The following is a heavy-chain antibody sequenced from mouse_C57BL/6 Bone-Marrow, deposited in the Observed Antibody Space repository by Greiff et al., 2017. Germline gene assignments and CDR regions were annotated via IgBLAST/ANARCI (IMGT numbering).Heavy chain of an antibody. J-gene: IGHJ4*01. Sequence: VQLKQSGPELVKPGASVKISCKASGYSFTDYNMNWVKQSPGKSLEWIGVIDPKNGTTSYNQKFKGKATLTVDKSSSTAYMQLNSLASEDSSVYFCARGYDYDYAMDYWGQGTSVTGSS. V-gene: IGHV1-39*01. CDR2: IDPKNGTT. CDR1: GYSFTDYN. CDR3: ARGYDYDYAMDY. D-gene: IGHD2-4*01.